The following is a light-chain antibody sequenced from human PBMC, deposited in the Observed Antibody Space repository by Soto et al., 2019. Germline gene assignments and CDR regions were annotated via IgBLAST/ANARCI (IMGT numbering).Light chain of an antibody. J-gene: IGKJ1*01. CDR2: DAS. CDR3: QQYNRAWT. V-gene: IGKV1-5*01. Sequence: DIQMTQSPSTVSAYVGDSVTITCRASQSITTWLAWYQQKPGKDPKLLIYDASNLETGVPSRFSGSGSGTEFTLTISGLKPDDFATYYCQQYNRAWTFGQGTKVDIK. CDR1: QSITTW.